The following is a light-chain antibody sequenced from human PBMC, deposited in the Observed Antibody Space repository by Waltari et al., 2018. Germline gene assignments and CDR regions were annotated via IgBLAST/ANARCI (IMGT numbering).Light chain of an antibody. CDR1: SSNIREGND. J-gene: IGLJ3*02. Sequence: QSVLTQPPSVSGAPGQRVTIPCTGSSSNIREGNDIHRYPQLSGPAPKLLIYADNNLPSGVPDRFSGSKSGTSASLPITGLQAEDEADYYCQSYDSSLSGPWVFGGGTKLTVL. CDR3: QSYDSSLSGPWV. V-gene: IGLV1-40*01. CDR2: ADN.